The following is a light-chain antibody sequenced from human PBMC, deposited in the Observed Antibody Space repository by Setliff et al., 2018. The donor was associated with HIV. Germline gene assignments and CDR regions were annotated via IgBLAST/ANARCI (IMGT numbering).Light chain of an antibody. V-gene: IGLV2-14*01. CDR3: CSYAGSYTYV. CDR1: SSDVGGYNY. CDR2: DVS. J-gene: IGLJ1*01. Sequence: QSALAQPASVSGSPGQSITISCTGTSSDVGGYNYVSWYQQHPGKAPKLMIYDVSKRPSGVSNRFSGSKSGNTASLTISGLQAEDEADYYCCSYAGSYTYVFGTGTKATV.